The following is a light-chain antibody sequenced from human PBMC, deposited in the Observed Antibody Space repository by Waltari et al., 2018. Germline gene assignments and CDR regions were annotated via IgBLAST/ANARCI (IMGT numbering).Light chain of an antibody. CDR2: AAS. Sequence: DIQMTQSPSSLSVSVGDRVTITCRASQSISSYLNWYQQKPGKAPKLLIYAASSLQSGVPSRFSGSGSGTDFTLTISSLQPEDFATYYCQQSYSTSWTFGHGTKVEIK. CDR3: QQSYSTSWT. CDR1: QSISSY. J-gene: IGKJ1*01. V-gene: IGKV1-39*01.